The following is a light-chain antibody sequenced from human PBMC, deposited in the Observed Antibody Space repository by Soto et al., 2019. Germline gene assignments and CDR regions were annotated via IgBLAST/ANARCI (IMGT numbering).Light chain of an antibody. CDR1: QSVSNNF. V-gene: IGKV3-20*01. CDR2: GAS. CDR3: QQYATSPPRT. J-gene: IGKJ1*01. Sequence: EIVLTRSPGTLSLSPGVRATLSCRASQSVSNNFLAWYQQKPGQAPRLLIYGASSRATGIPDRFSGSGSGTDFTLTISRLEPEDFAVYYCQQYATSPPRTFGQGTKVDIK.